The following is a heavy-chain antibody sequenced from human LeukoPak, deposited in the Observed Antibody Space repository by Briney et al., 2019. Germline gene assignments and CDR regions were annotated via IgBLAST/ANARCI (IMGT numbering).Heavy chain of an antibody. CDR3: AKDRGRIAAAGTVGS. D-gene: IGHD6-13*01. CDR1: GFTFSSYA. J-gene: IGHJ4*02. V-gene: IGHV3-23*01. Sequence: PGGSLRLSCAASGFTFSSYAMHWVRQAPGKGLEWVSAISGSGGRTFYADSVKGRFTISRDNSKNTLYLQMNSLRAEDTAVYYCAKDRGRIAAAGTVGSWGQGTLVTVSS. CDR2: ISGSGGRT.